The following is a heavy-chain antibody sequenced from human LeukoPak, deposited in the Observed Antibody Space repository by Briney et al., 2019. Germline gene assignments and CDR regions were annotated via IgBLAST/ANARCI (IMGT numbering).Heavy chain of an antibody. CDR2: ISTSGTTT. CDR3: ARCDSSSPDYFDF. J-gene: IGHJ4*02. V-gene: IGHV3-11*04. Sequence: KAGGSLRLSCAASGFTFSDYYMSWIRQAPGKGLEWVSYISTSGTTTYYGDSVKGRFTISRDNAKNSLYLQMNSLRAEDTAVYYCARCDSSSPDYFDFWGQGTLVTVSS. D-gene: IGHD6-6*01. CDR1: GFTFSDYY.